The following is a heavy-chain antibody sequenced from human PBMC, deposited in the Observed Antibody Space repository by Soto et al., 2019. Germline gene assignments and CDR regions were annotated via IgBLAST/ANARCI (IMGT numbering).Heavy chain of an antibody. CDR3: AREGPXPYYYYGMDV. J-gene: IGHJ6*02. V-gene: IGHV1-18*01. Sequence: QVQLVQSGGEVKKPGASVKVSCKTSGYSFTTYGISWVRQAPGQGLEWMGWISAYNGNTNYAQKLQGRVTMTTDTSTSTAYMELRSLRXXDTAVYYCAREGPXPYYYYGMDVWGQGSTVTVSS. CDR1: GYSFTTYG. CDR2: ISAYNGNT.